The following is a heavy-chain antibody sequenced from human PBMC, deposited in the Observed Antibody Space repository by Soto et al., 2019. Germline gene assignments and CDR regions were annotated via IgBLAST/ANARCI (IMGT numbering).Heavy chain of an antibody. Sequence: QVQLQESGPGLVKPSQTLSLTCTVSGGSISSGGYYWSWIRQHPGKGLEWIGYIYYSGSTYYNPSLTSRVTISVDTSKNQFSLKLSSVTAADTAVYYCASVYSSGYYHWFDPWGQGTLVTVSS. D-gene: IGHD3-22*01. CDR1: GGSISSGGYY. J-gene: IGHJ5*02. CDR2: IYYSGST. V-gene: IGHV4-31*03. CDR3: ASVYSSGYYHWFDP.